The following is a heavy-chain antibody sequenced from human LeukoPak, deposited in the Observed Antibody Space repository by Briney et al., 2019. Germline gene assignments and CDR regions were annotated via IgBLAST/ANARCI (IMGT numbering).Heavy chain of an antibody. CDR2: ISWNSGSI. V-gene: IGHV3-9*01. Sequence: GGSLRLSCEASGFTFDDYAMHWVRQAPGKGLEWVSGISWNSGSIGYADSVKGRFTISRENAKNSLYLQMNSLRVEDTALYYCAKARGSIMITFREPIDYWGQGTLVTVSS. CDR3: AKARGSIMITFREPIDY. J-gene: IGHJ4*02. CDR1: GFTFDDYA. D-gene: IGHD3-16*01.